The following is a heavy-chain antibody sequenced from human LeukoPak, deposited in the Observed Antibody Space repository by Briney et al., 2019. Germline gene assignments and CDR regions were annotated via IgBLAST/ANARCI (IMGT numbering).Heavy chain of an antibody. D-gene: IGHD2-2*01. J-gene: IGHJ6*04. CDR2: IIPIFGTA. CDR3: ARDVVPAARMDV. V-gene: IGHV1-69*13. Sequence: SVTVSCKASGGTFSSYAISWVRQAPGQGLEWMGGIIPIFGTANYAQKFQGRVTITADESTSTAYMELSSLRSEDTAVYYCARDVVPAARMDVWGKGTTVTVSS. CDR1: GGTFSSYA.